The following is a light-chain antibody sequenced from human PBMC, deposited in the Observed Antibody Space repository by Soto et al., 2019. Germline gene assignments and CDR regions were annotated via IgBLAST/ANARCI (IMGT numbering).Light chain of an antibody. CDR3: SSHTTYSTRI. CDR1: SSDIGSYNY. J-gene: IGLJ1*01. Sequence: QSALTQPASVSGSPGQSIAISCTGTSSDIGSYNYVSWYQQHPGKAPKLIIHEVSNRPSGISDHFSDSKSGNTASLTISGLQADDEADYYYSSHTTYSTRIFGTGTKLTVL. V-gene: IGLV2-14*01. CDR2: EVS.